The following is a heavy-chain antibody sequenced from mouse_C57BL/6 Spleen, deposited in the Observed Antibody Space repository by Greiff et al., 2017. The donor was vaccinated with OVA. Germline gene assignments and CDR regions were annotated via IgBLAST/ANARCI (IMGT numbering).Heavy chain of an antibody. CDR1: FFTFIIYS. J-gene: IGHJ1*03. CDR2: ISSGGDYI. Sequence: SLPLSFSSSFFTFIIYSISFFLHTPEKRLEWVAYISSGGDYIYYADTVKGRFTISRDNARNTLYLQMSSLKSEDTAMYYCTREDGSSSGYFDVWGTGTTVTVSS. D-gene: IGHD1-1*01. CDR3: TREDGSSSGYFDV. V-gene: IGHV5-9-1*02.